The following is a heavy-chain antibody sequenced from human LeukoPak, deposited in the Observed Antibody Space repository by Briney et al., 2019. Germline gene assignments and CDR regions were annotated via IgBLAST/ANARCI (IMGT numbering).Heavy chain of an antibody. V-gene: IGHV3-53*01. D-gene: IGHD2-15*01. CDR2: IYGGGST. CDR3: ASASCSGSSCYSGYFDY. J-gene: IGHJ4*02. CDR1: GFTFSPNY. Sequence: GGSLRLSCAASGFTFSPNYMSWVRQAPGKGLEWVSVIYGGGSTYYADSVRDRFTISRDNSKNTLYLQMNSLRAEDTAVYYCASASCSGSSCYSGYFDYWGQGTLVTVSS.